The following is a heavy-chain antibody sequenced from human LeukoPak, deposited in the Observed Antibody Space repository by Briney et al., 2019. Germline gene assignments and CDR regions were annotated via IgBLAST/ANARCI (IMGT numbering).Heavy chain of an antibody. Sequence: PGGSLRLSCAASGFSFSSYTMHWVRQAPGKGLEWVTLISYDESKKYYADSVQGRFTISRDISTNTLYLQMNSLRAEDTALYYCVRGRWHYSSWSASTPPFDFWGQGTLVTISS. CDR2: ISYDESKK. J-gene: IGHJ4*02. V-gene: IGHV3-30*01. CDR3: VRGRWHYSSWSASTPPFDF. D-gene: IGHD6-6*01. CDR1: GFSFSSYT.